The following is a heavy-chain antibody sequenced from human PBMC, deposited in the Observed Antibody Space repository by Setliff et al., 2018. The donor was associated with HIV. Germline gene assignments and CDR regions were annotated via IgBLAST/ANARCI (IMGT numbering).Heavy chain of an antibody. CDR1: DYSISSGYF. Sequence: SETLSLTCTVSDYSISSGYFWGWIRQPPGKGLEWIGTIYHSGRTDYNPSLETRATISVDTSKNQFSLRLTSVTAADTAVYYCARRTYPGSYTPYFDYWGQGTLGTVS. V-gene: IGHV4-38-2*02. CDR3: ARRTYPGSYTPYFDY. J-gene: IGHJ4*02. D-gene: IGHD1-1*01. CDR2: IYHSGRT.